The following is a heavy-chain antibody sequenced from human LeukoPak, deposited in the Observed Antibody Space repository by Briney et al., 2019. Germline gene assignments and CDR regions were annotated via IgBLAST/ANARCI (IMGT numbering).Heavy chain of an antibody. CDR2: MTPHSGGT. CDR3: ARAERTVAGLDV. V-gene: IGHV1-2*02. J-gene: IGHJ6*02. Sequence: ASVSVSCMASAYTLTLYYIHWVRQAPGQRLEGMGGMTPHSGGTNYAQTFRGRVSMATDTTINTAYLELPGLTSNDTALYYCARAERTVAGLDVWGQGTTVTVSS. D-gene: IGHD2-2*01. CDR1: AYTLTLYY.